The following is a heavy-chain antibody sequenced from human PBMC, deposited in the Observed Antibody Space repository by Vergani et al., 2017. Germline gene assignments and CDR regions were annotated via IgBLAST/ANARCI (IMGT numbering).Heavy chain of an antibody. CDR3: AGGRYCSSTSCYYYYYYYMDV. CDR2: MNPNSGNT. CDR1: GYTFTSYD. D-gene: IGHD2-2*01. V-gene: IGHV1-8*01. J-gene: IGHJ6*03. Sequence: QVQLVQSGAEVKKPGASVKVSCKASGYTFTSYDINWVRQATGQELEWMGWMNPNSGNTGYAQKFQGRVTMTRNTSISTAYMELSSLRSEDTAVYYCAGGRYCSSTSCYYYYYYYMDVWGKGTTVTVSS.